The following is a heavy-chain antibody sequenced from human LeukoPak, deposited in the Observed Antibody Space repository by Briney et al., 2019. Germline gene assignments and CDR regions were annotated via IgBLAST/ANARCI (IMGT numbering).Heavy chain of an antibody. V-gene: IGHV3-66*01. D-gene: IGHD2-2*01. J-gene: IGHJ5*02. CDR2: IYSGGDT. CDR3: ARDPGNYCSSTSCYDNWFDP. Sequence: GGSLRLSCAASGFTFSSYAMSWVRQAPGKGLEWVSLIYSGGDTHYADSVKGRFTISRDSSKNTLYLQMNSLRAEDTAVYYCARDPGNYCSSTSCYDNWFDPWGQGTLVTVSS. CDR1: GFTFSSYA.